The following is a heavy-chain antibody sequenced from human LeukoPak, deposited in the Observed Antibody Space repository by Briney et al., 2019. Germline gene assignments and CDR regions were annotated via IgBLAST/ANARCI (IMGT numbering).Heavy chain of an antibody. CDR1: GGSISTYS. CDR3: ARLTAVAGTPVDY. Sequence: NPSETLSLTCTVSGGSISTYSWTWIRQPPGKGLEWIGYIYYSADTNYNPSLKGRVTISVDTSEKRFSLKLSPVTAADTAMYYCARLTAVAGTPVDYWGQGTLVTVSS. D-gene: IGHD6-19*01. V-gene: IGHV4-59*01. CDR2: IYYSADT. J-gene: IGHJ4*02.